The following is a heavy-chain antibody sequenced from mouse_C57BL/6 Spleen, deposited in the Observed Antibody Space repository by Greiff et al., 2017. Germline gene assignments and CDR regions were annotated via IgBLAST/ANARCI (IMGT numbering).Heavy chain of an antibody. Sequence: VKLVESGPGLVAPSQSLSITCTVSGFSLTSYAISWVRQPPGKGLEWLGVIWTGGGTNYNSALKSRLSISKDNSKSQVFLKMNSLQTDVTARYYCARYGNYPLYYFDYWGQGTTLTVSS. J-gene: IGHJ2*01. CDR2: IWTGGGT. CDR1: GFSLTSYA. D-gene: IGHD2-1*01. CDR3: ARYGNYPLYYFDY. V-gene: IGHV2-9-1*01.